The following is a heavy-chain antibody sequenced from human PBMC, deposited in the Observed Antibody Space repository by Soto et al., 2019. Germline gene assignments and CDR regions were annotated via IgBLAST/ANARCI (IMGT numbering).Heavy chain of an antibody. V-gene: IGHV4-59*01. CDR1: GGSISSYY. CDR3: ERWLHAYDEASDS. Sequence: SETLSLTCTVSGGSISSYYWSWIRQRPGKGLEWIGYIYYSGSTNYNPSLKSRVTISVDTSKNQFYLKLSSVTAADTAVYYCERWLHAYDEASDSLGKRTMVTDSS. D-gene: IGHD5-12*01. J-gene: IGHJ3*02. CDR2: IYYSGST.